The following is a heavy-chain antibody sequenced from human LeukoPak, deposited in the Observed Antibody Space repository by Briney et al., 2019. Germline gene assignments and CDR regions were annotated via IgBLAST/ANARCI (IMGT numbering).Heavy chain of an antibody. CDR3: ARRLVVVPAAANWFDP. Sequence: SETLSLTCAVYGGSFSGYYWSWIRQPPGKGLEWIGEINHSGSTNYNPSLKSRVTMSVDTSKNQFSLKLSSVTAADTAVYYCARRLVVVPAAANWFDPWGQGTLVTVSS. CDR1: GGSFSGYY. V-gene: IGHV4-34*01. D-gene: IGHD2-2*01. J-gene: IGHJ5*02. CDR2: INHSGST.